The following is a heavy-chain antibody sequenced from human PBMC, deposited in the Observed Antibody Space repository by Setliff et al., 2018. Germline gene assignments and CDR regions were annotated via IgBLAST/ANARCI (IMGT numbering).Heavy chain of an antibody. D-gene: IGHD3-16*01. CDR3: TRSRGPRVVLAADFDF. J-gene: IGHJ4*02. V-gene: IGHV1-2*02. CDR1: GYSFTDYY. CDR2: ISPYSGES. Sequence: ASVKVSCKASGYSFTDYYIHWVRQAPGQGLEWMGWISPYSGESNYAQKFQDRLTVTADTSSKTTYMELRSLTSDDTAVYFCTRSRGPRVVLAADFDFWGQGTLVTVSS.